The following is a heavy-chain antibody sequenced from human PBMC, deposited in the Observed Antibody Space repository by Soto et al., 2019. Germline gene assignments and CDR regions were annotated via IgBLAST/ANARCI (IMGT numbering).Heavy chain of an antibody. V-gene: IGHV1-69*01. CDR1: EGTFNSYA. Sequence: QAQVVQSGAEVRKPGSSVKLACKASEGTFNSYAIAWERHAPGQGLEWMGGIIPYYNTLNYAQKFKDRVTITADDSTNTVYMELSSLRSADTAVYFCASGASRWYPYYFDSWAQGTLVTVSS. CDR3: ASGASRWYPYYFDS. J-gene: IGHJ4*02. CDR2: IIPYYNTL. D-gene: IGHD6-13*01.